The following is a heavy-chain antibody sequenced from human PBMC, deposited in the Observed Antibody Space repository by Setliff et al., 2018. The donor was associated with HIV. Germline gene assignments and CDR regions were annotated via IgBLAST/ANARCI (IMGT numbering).Heavy chain of an antibody. J-gene: IGHJ5*02. V-gene: IGHV3-9*01. CDR2: IGWNSGSI. Sequence: SLRLSCAASGSTFDDYAMHWVRQAPGKGLEWVSGIGWNSGSIGYADSVKGRFTISRDTAKNTLYLQMNSLRAEDTAVYYCARSYTTYYYDSNDYYPNWFAPWGQGTLVTVSS. CDR3: ARSYTTYYYDSNDYYPNWFAP. CDR1: GSTFDDYA. D-gene: IGHD3-22*01.